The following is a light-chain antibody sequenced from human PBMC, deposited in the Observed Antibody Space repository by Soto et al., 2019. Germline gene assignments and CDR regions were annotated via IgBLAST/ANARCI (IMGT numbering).Light chain of an antibody. CDR3: QHRSKWPLP. J-gene: IGKJ4*01. Sequence: MVYTQTPVTRSLGHEERSSLSPKASQSVTDFLAWYQQKPGQAPRLLIYDASNRATGLPARLSGSGSGTEFRLSSSSLVPEEFAVFHCQHRSKWPLPFGGGTKVDI. V-gene: IGKV3-11*01. CDR2: DAS. CDR1: QSVTDF.